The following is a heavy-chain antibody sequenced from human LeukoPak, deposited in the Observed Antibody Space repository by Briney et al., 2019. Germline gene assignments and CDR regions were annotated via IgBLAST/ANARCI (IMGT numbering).Heavy chain of an antibody. CDR2: INHSGST. D-gene: IGHD3-9*01. CDR1: GGSFSGYY. CDR3: ARHLYDILTGYRHYYFDY. Sequence: SETLSLTCAVYGGSFSGYYWSWIRQPPGKGLEWIGEINHSGSTNCNPSLKSRVTISVDTSKNQFSLKLSSVTAADTAVYYCARHLYDILTGYRHYYFDYWGHGTLVTVSS. J-gene: IGHJ4*01. V-gene: IGHV4-34*01.